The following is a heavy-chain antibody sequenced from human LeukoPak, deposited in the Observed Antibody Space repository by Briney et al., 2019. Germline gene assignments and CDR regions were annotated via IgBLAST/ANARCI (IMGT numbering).Heavy chain of an antibody. CDR2: IYYSGST. D-gene: IGHD5-18*01. V-gene: IGHV4-59*01. J-gene: IGHJ4*02. CDR3: ARVRSWIHRWTSFDY. CDR1: GGSINPYY. Sequence: SETLSLTCTVSGGSINPYYRSWIRQPPGKGLEWIGNIYYSGSTNYNPSLKSRVTISVDTSKNQFSLKLSSVTAADTVVYYCARVRSWIHRWTSFDYWGQGTLVTVSS.